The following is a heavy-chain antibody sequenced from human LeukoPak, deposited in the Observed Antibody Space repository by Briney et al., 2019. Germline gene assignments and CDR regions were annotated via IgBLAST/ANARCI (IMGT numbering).Heavy chain of an antibody. D-gene: IGHD1-26*01. V-gene: IGHV4-39*07. Sequence: SETLSLTCSVSRDSISCSTYYLCWIRPPPAQSLEWIGSVYYSGSTYYNPSLKSRVTISVDTSKNQFSLWLSSVTAADTAVYYCARVWVVGATLYFDYWGQGTLVTVSS. CDR3: ARVWVVGATLYFDY. CDR1: RDSISCSTYY. CDR2: VYYSGST. J-gene: IGHJ4*02.